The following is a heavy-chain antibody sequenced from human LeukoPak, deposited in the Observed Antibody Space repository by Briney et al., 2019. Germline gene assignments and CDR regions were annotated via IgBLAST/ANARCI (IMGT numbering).Heavy chain of an antibody. J-gene: IGHJ4*02. V-gene: IGHV4-59*12. Sequence: SETLSLTCTVSGGSISTYYWSWIRQPPGKGLEWIGYIYYSGSANYNPSLKSRVTISVDTSKNQFSLKLSSVTAADTAVYYCATYYYGSGSWVDYWGQGTLVTVSS. CDR1: GGSISTYY. CDR2: IYYSGSA. CDR3: ATYYYGSGSWVDY. D-gene: IGHD3-10*01.